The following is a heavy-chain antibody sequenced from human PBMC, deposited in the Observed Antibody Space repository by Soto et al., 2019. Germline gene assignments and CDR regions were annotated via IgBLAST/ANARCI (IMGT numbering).Heavy chain of an antibody. D-gene: IGHD3-10*01. J-gene: IGHJ6*02. CDR2: ISYDGSNK. Sequence: GGSLRLSCAASGFTFSCYGMHWVRQAPGKGLEWVAVISYDGSNKYYADSVKGRFTISRDNSKNTLYLQMNSLRAEDTAVYYCAKDLLWFGESDYYYYYGMDVWGQGTTVTVSS. CDR3: AKDLLWFGESDYYYYYGMDV. V-gene: IGHV3-30*18. CDR1: GFTFSCYG.